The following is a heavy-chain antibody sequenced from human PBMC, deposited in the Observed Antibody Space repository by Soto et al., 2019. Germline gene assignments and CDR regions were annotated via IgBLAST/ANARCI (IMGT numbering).Heavy chain of an antibody. CDR1: GGSFSGYY. Sequence: SETLSLTCAVYGGSFSGYYWSWIRQPPGKGLEWIGEINHSGSTNYNPSLKSRVTISVDTSKNQFSLKLSSVTAADTAVYYCARVMVDCTNGVCYNDAFDIWGRGTMVTGSS. V-gene: IGHV4-34*01. CDR3: ARVMVDCTNGVCYNDAFDI. CDR2: INHSGST. J-gene: IGHJ3*02. D-gene: IGHD2-8*01.